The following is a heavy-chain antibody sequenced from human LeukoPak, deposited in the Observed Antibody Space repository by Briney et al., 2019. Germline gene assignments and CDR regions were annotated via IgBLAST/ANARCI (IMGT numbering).Heavy chain of an antibody. J-gene: IGHJ4*02. CDR1: GFTFRSYW. CDR3: ARAYSSGYPIDY. V-gene: IGHV3-74*01. CDR2: INSDGSTT. D-gene: IGHD3-22*01. Sequence: PGGSLRLSCAASGFTFRSYWMHWVRQAPGKGLVWVSRINSDGSTTSYADSVKGRFTISRDNAKNTLYLQMNSLRAEDTAVYYCARAYSSGYPIDYWGQGTLVTVSS.